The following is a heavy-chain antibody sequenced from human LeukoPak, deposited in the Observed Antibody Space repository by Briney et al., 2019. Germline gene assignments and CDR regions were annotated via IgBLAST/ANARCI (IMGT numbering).Heavy chain of an antibody. CDR3: ARHFMQLAYNWFDP. V-gene: IGHV4-4*09. Sequence: SETLSLTCTVSGCSISSYYWSWIRQPPGKGLEWIGYIYTSGSTNYNPSLKSRVTISVDTSKNQFSLKLSSVTAADTAVYYCARHFMQLAYNWFDPWGQGTLVTVSS. J-gene: IGHJ5*02. D-gene: IGHD6-6*01. CDR2: IYTSGST. CDR1: GCSISSYY.